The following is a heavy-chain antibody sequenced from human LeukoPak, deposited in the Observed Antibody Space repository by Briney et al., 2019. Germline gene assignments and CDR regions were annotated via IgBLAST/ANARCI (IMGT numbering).Heavy chain of an antibody. CDR2: IYSSGST. D-gene: IGHD3-16*01. V-gene: IGHV4-59*08. CDR3: ARGDMITFGGSIGDY. J-gene: IGHJ4*02. Sequence: SETLSLTCTVSGASINSYYWSWIRQPPGKGLEWIGYIYSSGSTNYNPSLKSRVTISVDTSKNQFSLKLSSVTAADTAMYYCARGDMITFGGSIGDYWGQGTLVTVSS. CDR1: GASINSYY.